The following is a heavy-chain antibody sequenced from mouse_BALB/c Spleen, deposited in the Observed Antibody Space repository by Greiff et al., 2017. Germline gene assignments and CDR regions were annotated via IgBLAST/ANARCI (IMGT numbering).Heavy chain of an antibody. V-gene: IGHV5-6-4*01. CDR1: GFTFSSYT. D-gene: IGHD2-1*01. CDR3: TRGSYYGNYEWYFDV. J-gene: IGHJ1*01. CDR2: ISSGGSYT. Sequence: EVMLVESGGGLVKPGGSLKLSCAASGFTFSSYTMSWVRQTPEKRLEWVATISSGGSYTYYPDSVKGRFTISRDNAKNTLYLQMSSLKSEDTAMYYCTRGSYYGNYEWYFDVWGAGTTVTVSS.